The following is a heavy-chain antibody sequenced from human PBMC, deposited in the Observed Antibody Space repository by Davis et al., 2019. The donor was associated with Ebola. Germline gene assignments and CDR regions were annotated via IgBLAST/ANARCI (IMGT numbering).Heavy chain of an antibody. J-gene: IGHJ4*02. CDR1: GFTFSSYA. Sequence: PGGSLRLSCAASGFTFSSYAMSWVRQAPGKGLEWVSLISGDGGSTYYADSVKGRFTISRDNSKNSLYLQMNSLRTEDTALYYCAQGWSRYYFDYWGQGTLVTVSS. V-gene: IGHV3-43*02. CDR2: ISGDGGST. D-gene: IGHD2-15*01. CDR3: AQGWSRYYFDY.